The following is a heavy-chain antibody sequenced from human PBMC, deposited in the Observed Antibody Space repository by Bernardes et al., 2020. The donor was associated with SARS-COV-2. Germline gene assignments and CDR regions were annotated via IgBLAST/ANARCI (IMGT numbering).Heavy chain of an antibody. CDR2: INSDGTRI. CDR1: GVTINNSW. V-gene: IGHV3-74*01. CDR3: AREYTYGFDS. Sequence: GGSLRLSCAASGVTINNSWMHWVRQAPGTGLVWLSHINSDGTRINYADSVKGRFTVSRDNVKNTLYLQMNSLRAEDTAVYYCAREYTYGFDSWGQGTLVTVSS. D-gene: IGHD5-18*01. J-gene: IGHJ4*02.